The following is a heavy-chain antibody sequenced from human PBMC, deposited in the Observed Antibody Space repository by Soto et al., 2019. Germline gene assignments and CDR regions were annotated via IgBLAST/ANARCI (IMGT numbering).Heavy chain of an antibody. CDR3: AKDRRAGGNYGFYSDF. Sequence: EVQLLESGGGLVQPGGSLRLSCAASGFTFSSYGMTWVRQAPGKGLEWVSFSSATGAGTYYADSVKGRFTISRDNSKNTWYLQMTSLRADDTAVYYCAKDRRAGGNYGFYSDFWGQGALVIVSS. CDR1: GFTFSSYG. V-gene: IGHV3-23*01. D-gene: IGHD1-7*01. CDR2: SSATGAGT. J-gene: IGHJ4*02.